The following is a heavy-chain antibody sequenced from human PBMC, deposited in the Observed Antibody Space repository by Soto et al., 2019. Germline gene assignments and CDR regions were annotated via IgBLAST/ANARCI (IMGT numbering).Heavy chain of an antibody. CDR3: TKDHHVISSWYESFDY. CDR1: GFTFSSYA. CDR2: ISGSGGST. V-gene: IGHV3-23*01. D-gene: IGHD6-13*01. Sequence: PGGSLRLSCAASGFTFSSYAMSWVRQATGKGLEWVSAISGSGGSTYYADSVKGRFTISRDNSNNTLYLQMNSLRAEDTALYYCTKDHHVISSWYESFDYWGQGTKVTVSS. J-gene: IGHJ4*02.